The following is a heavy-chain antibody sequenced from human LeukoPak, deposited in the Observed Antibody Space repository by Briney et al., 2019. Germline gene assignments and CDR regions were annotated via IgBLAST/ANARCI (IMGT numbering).Heavy chain of an antibody. CDR1: GFTFSSFA. CDR3: AKDTMFYDILTGYPHFDY. D-gene: IGHD3-9*01. J-gene: IGHJ4*02. CDR2: ISGSGDNT. Sequence: PGGSLRLSCAASGFTFSSFAMSWVRQAPGKGLEWVSAISGSGDNTRYADSVKGRFTISRDNSKNTLYLQMNTLRAEDTAVYYCAKDTMFYDILTGYPHFDYWGQGTLVTVSS. V-gene: IGHV3-23*01.